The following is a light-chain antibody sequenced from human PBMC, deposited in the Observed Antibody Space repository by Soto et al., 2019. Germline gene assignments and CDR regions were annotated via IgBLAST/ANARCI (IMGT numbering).Light chain of an antibody. Sequence: QSALTQPPSVSGSPGQSVTISCTGTSGDVGSYNRVSWYQQPPGTAPKLVISEVSNRPSGVPDRFSGSKSGNTASLTISGLQAEDEADYYCSSYTSSITYVFGTGTKLTVL. CDR1: SGDVGSYNR. CDR3: SSYTSSITYV. CDR2: EVS. V-gene: IGLV2-18*02. J-gene: IGLJ1*01.